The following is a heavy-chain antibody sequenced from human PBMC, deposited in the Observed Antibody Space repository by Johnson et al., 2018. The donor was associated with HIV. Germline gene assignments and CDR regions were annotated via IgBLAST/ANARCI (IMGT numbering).Heavy chain of an antibody. D-gene: IGHD1-26*01. Sequence: VQLVESGGGVVRPGGSLRLSCAASGFIVSSNYMSWVRQAPGKGLEWVSVIYSGGGTQYADPVKGRFTISRDHSKNTLYLQMNSLRAEDTAVYSCASSGELPDDDAFDIWGQGTMVTVSS. CDR1: GFIVSSNY. J-gene: IGHJ3*02. CDR3: ASSGELPDDDAFDI. CDR2: IYSGGGT. V-gene: IGHV3-66*02.